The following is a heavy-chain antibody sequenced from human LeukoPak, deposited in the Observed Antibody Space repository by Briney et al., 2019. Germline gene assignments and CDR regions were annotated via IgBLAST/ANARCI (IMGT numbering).Heavy chain of an antibody. J-gene: IGHJ4*02. CDR2: IKRDGSEK. CDR3: ARLGPASSGWPESFDY. D-gene: IGHD6-19*01. Sequence: GGSLRLSCTASGITFVDYAMNWVRQAPGKGLEWVANIKRDGSEKYYVDSVKGRFTISRDNAKNSLDLQMNSLRVEDTAVYYCARLGPASSGWPESFDYWGQGTLVTVSS. CDR1: GITFVDYA. V-gene: IGHV3-7*03.